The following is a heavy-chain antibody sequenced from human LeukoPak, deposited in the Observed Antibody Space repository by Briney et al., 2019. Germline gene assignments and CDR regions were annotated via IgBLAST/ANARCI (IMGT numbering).Heavy chain of an antibody. CDR3: VKDIKSPLYSSSSLIDY. Sequence: GGSLRLSCSASGFTFSSYAMHWVRQAPGKGLEYVSGISSNGGSTYYADSVKGRFTISRDNSKNTLYLQMSSLRAEDTAVYYCVKDIKSPLYSSSSLIDYWGQGTLVTVSS. D-gene: IGHD6-6*01. CDR1: GFTFSSYA. V-gene: IGHV3-64D*06. J-gene: IGHJ4*02. CDR2: ISSNGGST.